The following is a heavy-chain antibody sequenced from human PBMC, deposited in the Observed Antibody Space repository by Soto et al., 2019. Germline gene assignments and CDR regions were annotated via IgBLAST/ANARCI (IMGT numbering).Heavy chain of an antibody. D-gene: IGHD2-15*01. CDR1: GFTFRTYT. V-gene: IGHV3-21*01. Sequence: EVQLVESGGGLVKPGGSLRLSCVASGFTFRTYTINWVRQAPGKGLESVSGIRGFSPYTFYAESVKGRFTISRDNAKNSLYLQMNSLGVEDTAVYYCARDRGYDAHDYYYNAMDVWGQGTTVTVSS. J-gene: IGHJ6*02. CDR2: IRGFSPYT. CDR3: ARDRGYDAHDYYYNAMDV.